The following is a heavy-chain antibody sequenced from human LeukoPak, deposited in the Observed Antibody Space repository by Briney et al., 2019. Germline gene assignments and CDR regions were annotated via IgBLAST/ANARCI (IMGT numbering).Heavy chain of an antibody. Sequence: ASVRVSCKASGYTFTSYAMHWVRQAPGQRLEWMGWINIGNGNTKYSQEFQGRVTITRDTSASTAYMELSSLRSEDTAVYYCARDPGLLPDYWGQGTLVTVSS. D-gene: IGHD2/OR15-2a*01. CDR1: GYTFTSYA. V-gene: IGHV1-3*04. CDR2: INIGNGNT. CDR3: ARDPGLLPDY. J-gene: IGHJ4*02.